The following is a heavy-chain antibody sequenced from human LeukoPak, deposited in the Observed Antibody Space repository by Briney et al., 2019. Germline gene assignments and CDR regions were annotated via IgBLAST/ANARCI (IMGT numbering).Heavy chain of an antibody. V-gene: IGHV3-23*01. D-gene: IGHD3-22*01. Sequence: GGSLRLSCAASGFTFNTYNMSWVRQAPGKGLEWVSSISAGGGDTYYADSVKGRFIISRDNSEDTVYLQMNSLRDDDTAVYYCAKDPGRYYYEIRDFYDSGARGTLVTVSS. J-gene: IGHJ4*02. CDR2: ISAGGGDT. CDR3: AKDPGRYYYEIRDFYDS. CDR1: GFTFNTYN.